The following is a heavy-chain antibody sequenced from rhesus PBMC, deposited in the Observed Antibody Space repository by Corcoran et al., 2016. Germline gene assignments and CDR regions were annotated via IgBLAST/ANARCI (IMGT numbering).Heavy chain of an antibody. J-gene: IGHJ6*01. CDR1: GYSTSSGYY. CDR2: IRSGGSN. V-gene: IGHV4S14*01. Sequence: QVQLQEWGQGLVKPSETLSPTGAASGYSTSSGYYWGWIRQPPGKGLEWIGHIRSGGSNYLNPSLKRRVTLSGDTSKNQFSLKLSSVTAADTAVYYCARLRYSYSYDYGLDSWGQGVVVTVSS. D-gene: IGHD5-12*01. CDR3: ARLRYSYSYDYGLDS.